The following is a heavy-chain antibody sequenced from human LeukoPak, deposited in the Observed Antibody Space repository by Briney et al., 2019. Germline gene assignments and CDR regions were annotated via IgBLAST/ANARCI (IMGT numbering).Heavy chain of an antibody. CDR3: ATDYYVSGSYYRLFY. Sequence: GGSLRLSCAASGFTFSSYGMSWVRQAPGKGLEWVSAISGSGGNTYYADSVKGRFTISRDNSKNTLYLQMNNLRAEDTAIYYCATDYYVSGSYYRLFYWGQGTLVTVSS. J-gene: IGHJ4*02. CDR1: GFTFSSYG. CDR2: ISGSGGNT. V-gene: IGHV3-23*01. D-gene: IGHD3-10*01.